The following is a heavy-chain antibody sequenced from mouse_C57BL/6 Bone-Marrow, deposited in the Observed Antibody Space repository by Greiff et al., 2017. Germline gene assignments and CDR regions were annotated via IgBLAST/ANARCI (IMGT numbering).Heavy chain of an antibody. J-gene: IGHJ3*01. D-gene: IGHD6-1*01. Sequence: VKVVESGPELVKPGASVKLSCKASGYTFTSYAINWVKQRPGQGLEWIGWIYPRDGSTKYNEKFKGKATLTVDTSSSTVYMELHRLTSVDSAVYFCARGLSSRVSAYWGQETLVTVSA. CDR2: IYPRDGST. V-gene: IGHV1-85*01. CDR3: ARGLSSRVSAY. CDR1: GYTFTSYA.